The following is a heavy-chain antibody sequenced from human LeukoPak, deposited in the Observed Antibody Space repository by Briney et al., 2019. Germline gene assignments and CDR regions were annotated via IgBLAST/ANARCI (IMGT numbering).Heavy chain of an antibody. V-gene: IGHV3-30*04. CDR3: ARVPRIQLWKDYYYYMDV. CDR1: GFTFSSYA. D-gene: IGHD5-18*01. J-gene: IGHJ6*03. Sequence: GGSLRLSCAASGFTFSSYAMHWVRQAPGKGLEWVAVISYDGSNKYYADSVKGRFTISRDNSKNTLYLQMNSLRAEDTAVYYCARVPRIQLWKDYYYYMDVWGKGTTVTVSS. CDR2: ISYDGSNK.